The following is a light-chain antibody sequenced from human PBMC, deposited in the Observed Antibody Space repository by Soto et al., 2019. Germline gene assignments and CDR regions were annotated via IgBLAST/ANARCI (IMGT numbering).Light chain of an antibody. V-gene: IGLV1-51*01. CDR3: GTWDSSLSANGV. Sequence: QSVLTQPPSVSAAPGQKVTISCFGSSSNIGNNYVSWYQQLPGTAPKLLIYDNNKRPSGIPDRFSGSKSGTSATLGITGLQTGDEADYYCGTWDSSLSANGVFGGGTKVTVL. J-gene: IGLJ3*02. CDR1: SSNIGNNY. CDR2: DNN.